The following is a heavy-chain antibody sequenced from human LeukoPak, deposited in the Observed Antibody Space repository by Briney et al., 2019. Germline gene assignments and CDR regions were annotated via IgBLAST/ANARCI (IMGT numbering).Heavy chain of an antibody. CDR1: GYTFTSYG. D-gene: IGHD2-2*01. V-gene: IGHV1-69*13. Sequence: GASVKVSCRASGYTFTSYGISWVRQAPGQGLEWMGGIIPIFGTANYAQKFQGRVTITADESTSTAYMELSSLRSEDTAVYYCALAYCSSTSCSLGTFDYWGQGTLVTVSS. CDR2: IIPIFGTA. J-gene: IGHJ4*02. CDR3: ALAYCSSTSCSLGTFDY.